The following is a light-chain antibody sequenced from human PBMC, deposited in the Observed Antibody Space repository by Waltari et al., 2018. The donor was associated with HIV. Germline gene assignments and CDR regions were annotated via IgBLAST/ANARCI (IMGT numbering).Light chain of an antibody. CDR3: CSYAGSYTYV. Sequence: QSALTQPRSVSGSLGPSVTISCTGPSSDVGAYTSVSWYQQHPGKAPKLMIYDVNKRPSGVPDRFSGSKSGNTASLTISGLQAEDEADYYCCSYAGSYTYVFGTGTKVTVL. CDR1: SSDVGAYTS. J-gene: IGLJ1*01. CDR2: DVN. V-gene: IGLV2-11*01.